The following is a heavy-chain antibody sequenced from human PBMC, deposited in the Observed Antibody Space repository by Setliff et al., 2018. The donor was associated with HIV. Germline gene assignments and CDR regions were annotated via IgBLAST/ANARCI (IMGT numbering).Heavy chain of an antibody. D-gene: IGHD3-10*01. V-gene: IGHV1-3*01. Sequence: ASVKVSCKASGYTFTSYYMHWVRQAPGQGLEWMGWVNAANGYTKYSQKFQGRVTITRDTSANTAYMELSSLRSEDTAVYYCARPRSGGSGSYSWFDPWGQGTLVTVSS. CDR2: VNAANGYT. CDR1: GYTFTSYY. CDR3: ARPRSGGSGSYSWFDP. J-gene: IGHJ5*02.